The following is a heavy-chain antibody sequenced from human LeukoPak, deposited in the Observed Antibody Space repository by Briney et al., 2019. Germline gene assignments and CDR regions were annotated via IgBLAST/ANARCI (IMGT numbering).Heavy chain of an antibody. CDR2: INHSGST. CDR1: GGSFSGYY. Sequence: PSETLSLTCAGYGGSFSGYYWSWIRQPPRKGLEWIGEINHSGSTNYNPSLKSRVTISVDTSKNQFSLKLSSVTAADTAVYYCARVYGGNSNAWGQGTLVTVSS. D-gene: IGHD4-23*01. CDR3: ARVYGGNSNA. V-gene: IGHV4-34*01. J-gene: IGHJ4*02.